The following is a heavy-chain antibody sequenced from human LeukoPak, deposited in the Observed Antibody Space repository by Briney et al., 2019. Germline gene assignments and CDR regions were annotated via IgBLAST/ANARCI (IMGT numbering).Heavy chain of an antibody. V-gene: IGHV4-34*01. CDR1: GGSFSGYY. Sequence: PSETLSLTCAVYGGSFSGYYWSWIRQPPGKGLEWIGEINHSGSTNYNPSLKSRVTISVDTSKNQFSLKLSSVTAADTAVYYCARVVNTAGYSSSWYPNLYYFDYWGQGTLVTVSS. J-gene: IGHJ4*02. D-gene: IGHD6-13*01. CDR2: INHSGST. CDR3: ARVVNTAGYSSSWYPNLYYFDY.